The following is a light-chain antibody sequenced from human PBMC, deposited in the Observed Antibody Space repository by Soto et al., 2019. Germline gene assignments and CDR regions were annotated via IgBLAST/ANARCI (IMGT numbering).Light chain of an antibody. CDR2: DAS. CDR3: QQRSNWPPWT. CDR1: QSVSSY. Sequence: EIVLTQSPATLSLSPGERATLSCRASQSVSSYLAWYQQKPGQAPRPLIYDASNRATGIPARFSGSGSGTDFTLTISSLEPGDFAVYYCQQRSNWPPWTFGQGTKVDIK. J-gene: IGKJ1*01. V-gene: IGKV3-11*01.